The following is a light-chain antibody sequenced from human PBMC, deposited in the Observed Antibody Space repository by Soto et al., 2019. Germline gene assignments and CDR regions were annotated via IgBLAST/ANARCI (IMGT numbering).Light chain of an antibody. J-gene: IGKJ1*01. CDR1: QSVSSGY. CDR3: QQYGSSPRT. CDR2: GAS. Sequence: IVLTQSPGTLFLSPGERATLSCRASQSVSSGYLAWYQQKPGQAPRLLIYGASNRATGIPDRFSGSGSGTDFTLTISRLEPEDFAVYYCQQYGSSPRTFGQGTKVDIK. V-gene: IGKV3-20*01.